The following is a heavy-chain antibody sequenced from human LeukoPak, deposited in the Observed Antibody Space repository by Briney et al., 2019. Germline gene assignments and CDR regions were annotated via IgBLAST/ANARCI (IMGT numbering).Heavy chain of an antibody. CDR3: ARDPEYGSGSYNWFDP. J-gene: IGHJ5*02. CDR2: ISSGSTV. Sequence: GGSLRLSCAASGFTFSSYEMNWVRQAPGKGLEWVSYISSGSTVYYADSVKGRFTISRDNAKNSLYLQMNSLRAEDTALYYCARDPEYGSGSYNWFDPWGQGTLVTVSS. CDR1: GFTFSSYE. D-gene: IGHD3-10*01. V-gene: IGHV3-48*03.